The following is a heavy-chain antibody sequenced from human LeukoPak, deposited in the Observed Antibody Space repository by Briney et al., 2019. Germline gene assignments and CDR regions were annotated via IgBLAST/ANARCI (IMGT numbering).Heavy chain of an antibody. Sequence: SETLSLTCTVSGGSIGSYYWSWIRQPPGKGLEWIGYIYYSGSTNYNPSLKSRVTISVDTSKNQFSLKLSSVTAADTAVYYCARDRRGVGWFDPWGQGTLVTVSS. CDR1: GGSIGSYY. D-gene: IGHD1-26*01. V-gene: IGHV4-59*01. CDR2: IYYSGST. CDR3: ARDRRGVGWFDP. J-gene: IGHJ5*02.